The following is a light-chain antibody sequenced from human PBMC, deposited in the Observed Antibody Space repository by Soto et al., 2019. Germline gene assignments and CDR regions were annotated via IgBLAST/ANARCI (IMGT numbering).Light chain of an antibody. CDR3: QQYGSSPKT. CDR2: GAS. Sequence: EIVLTQSPGTLSLSPGERATLSCRASQSVSSSYLAWYQQKPGQAPRLLIDGASSRSAGIPDRFSGSGSGTDFTLTISGLEPEDFAVYYCQQYGSSPKTFGQGTEVEIK. V-gene: IGKV3-20*01. J-gene: IGKJ1*01. CDR1: QSVSSSY.